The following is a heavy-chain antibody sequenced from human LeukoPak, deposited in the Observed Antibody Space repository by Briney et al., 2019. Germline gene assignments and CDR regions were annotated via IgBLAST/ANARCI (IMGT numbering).Heavy chain of an antibody. Sequence: TGGSLRLSCAASGFTFSDYAMHWVRQAPGKGLKWVAVISRQGDIQYYAGSVKGRFTISRDDSKNTLFLQMYSLRAEDTAVYYCARDMFRGPPDFFDYWGQGTRVTVSS. CDR3: ARDMFRGPPDFFDY. CDR1: GFTFSDYA. CDR2: ISRQGDIQ. D-gene: IGHD3-10*02. J-gene: IGHJ4*02. V-gene: IGHV3-30*04.